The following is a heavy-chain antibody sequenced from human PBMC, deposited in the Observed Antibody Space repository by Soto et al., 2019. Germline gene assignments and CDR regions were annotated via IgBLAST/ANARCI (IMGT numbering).Heavy chain of an antibody. CDR3: ARDAKGDSNYEFDY. CDR1: GGSISSYY. J-gene: IGHJ4*02. Sequence: SETLSLTCTVSGGSISSYYWSWIRQPPGKGLEWIGDIYYSGSTNYNPSLKSRVTISVDTSKNQFSLKLSSVTAADTAVYYCARDAKGDSNYEFDYWGQGTLVTVSS. D-gene: IGHD4-4*01. CDR2: IYYSGST. V-gene: IGHV4-59*01.